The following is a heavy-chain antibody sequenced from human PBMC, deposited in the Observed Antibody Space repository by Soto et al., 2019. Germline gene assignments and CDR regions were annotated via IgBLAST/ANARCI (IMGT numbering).Heavy chain of an antibody. D-gene: IGHD3-3*01. CDR1: GFTFNHYA. J-gene: IGHJ6*02. V-gene: IGHV3-23*01. CDR3: AKDQAYYDFWSGYAGGMDV. Sequence: PGGSLRLSCGASGFTFNHYAMNWVRQAPGKGLEWVSTITGGGDTSYYTDSVKGRFTISRDNSKNTLYLQMNSLRVEDTAVYYCAKDQAYYDFWSGYAGGMDVWGPRTTVTVS. CDR2: ITGGGDTS.